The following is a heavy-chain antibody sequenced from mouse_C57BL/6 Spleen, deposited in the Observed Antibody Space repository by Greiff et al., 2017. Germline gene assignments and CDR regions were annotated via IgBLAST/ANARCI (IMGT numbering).Heavy chain of an antibody. CDR3: ARSDGYYSMDY. D-gene: IGHD2-3*01. CDR1: GYAFTNYL. V-gene: IGHV1-54*01. J-gene: IGHJ4*01. CDR2: INPGSGGT. Sequence: QVQLQQSGAELVRPGTSVKVSCKASGYAFTNYLIEWVQQRPGQGLEWIGVINPGSGGTNYNEKFKGKATLTADKSSSTAYMQLSSLTSEDSAVYFCARSDGYYSMDYWGQGTSVTVSS.